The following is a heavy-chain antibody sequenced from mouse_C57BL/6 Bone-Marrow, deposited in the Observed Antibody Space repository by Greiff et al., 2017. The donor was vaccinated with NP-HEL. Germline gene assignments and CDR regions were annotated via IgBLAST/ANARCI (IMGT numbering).Heavy chain of an antibody. Sequence: EVQLQQSGPELVKPGASVKISCKASGYTFTDYYMNWVKQSHGKSLEWIGDINPNNGGTSYNQKFKGKATLTVDKSSSTAYMELRSLTSEDSAVYYCARRDGSRRYFDVWGTGTTVTVSS. J-gene: IGHJ1*03. D-gene: IGHD1-1*01. CDR1: GYTFTDYY. CDR3: ARRDGSRRYFDV. V-gene: IGHV1-26*01. CDR2: INPNNGGT.